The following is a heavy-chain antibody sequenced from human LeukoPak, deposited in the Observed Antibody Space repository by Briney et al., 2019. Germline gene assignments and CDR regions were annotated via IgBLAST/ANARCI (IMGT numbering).Heavy chain of an antibody. CDR1: GFTFDIYA. D-gene: IGHD2-15*01. V-gene: IGHV3-30*04. CDR3: ARDQVELCSSGSCYVIDN. Sequence: AGSLTLSCAASGFTFDIYAMHWVRQAPGKGLEWVAVMSYDGSNKYYADSVKGRFTISRDNSRNTLHLQMSSLRVADTAVYYCARDQVELCSSGSCYVIDNWGPGTLVAVSS. J-gene: IGHJ4*02. CDR2: MSYDGSNK.